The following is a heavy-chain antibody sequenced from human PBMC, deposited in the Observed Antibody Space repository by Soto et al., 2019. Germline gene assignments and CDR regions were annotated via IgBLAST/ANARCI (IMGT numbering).Heavy chain of an antibody. CDR1: GGPITCYY. V-gene: IGHV4-59*01. D-gene: IGHD3-22*01. J-gene: IGHJ3*01. CDR2: IYYSGST. Sequence: LSLTCIVSGGPITCYYWSWIRQPPGKGQEWIGYIYYSGSTNYNPSLKSRVTISVDTSKNQFSLKLSSVTAADTAVYYCARIGGWYDSSGYYWGFDAFDFWGQGTMVTVSS. CDR3: ARIGGWYDSSGYYWGFDAFDF.